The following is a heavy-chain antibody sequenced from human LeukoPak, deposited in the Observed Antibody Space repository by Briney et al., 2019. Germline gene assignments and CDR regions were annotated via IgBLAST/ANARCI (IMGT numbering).Heavy chain of an antibody. D-gene: IGHD3-9*01. V-gene: IGHV1-2*02. CDR1: GYAFTDYY. Sequence: GASVKVSCKASGYAFTDYYIHWVRQAPGQGLEWMGWINPKSGDTNYAEKFRGRVTMTRDTSITTAYMEVSSLRSGDTAVYYCARDWLLRYSQGGLDYWGQGTLVTVSS. J-gene: IGHJ4*02. CDR3: ARDWLLRYSQGGLDY. CDR2: INPKSGDT.